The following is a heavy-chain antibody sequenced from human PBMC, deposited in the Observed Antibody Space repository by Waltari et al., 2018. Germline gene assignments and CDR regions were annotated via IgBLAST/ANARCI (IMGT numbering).Heavy chain of an antibody. J-gene: IGHJ5*02. D-gene: IGHD2-15*01. CDR1: GYTFTGYY. V-gene: IGHV1-2*02. CDR3: ARDSCSGGSCYYGGWFDP. CDR2: INPNSGGT. Sequence: QVQLVQSGAEVKKPGASVKVSCKASGYTFTGYYMHWVRPAPGHGLEWMGWINPNSGGTNYAQKFQGRVTMTRDTSISTAYMELSRLRSDDTAVYYCARDSCSGGSCYYGGWFDPWGQGTLVTVSS.